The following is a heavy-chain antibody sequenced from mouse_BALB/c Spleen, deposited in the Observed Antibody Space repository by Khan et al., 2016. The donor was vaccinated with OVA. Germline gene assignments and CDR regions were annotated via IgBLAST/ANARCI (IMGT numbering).Heavy chain of an antibody. CDR2: ISYSGNT. J-gene: IGHJ2*01. CDR1: GYSITTDYA. CDR3: ARIYGGDFDY. V-gene: IGHV3-2*02. D-gene: IGHD1-1*01. Sequence: QLEESGPGLVKPSQSLSLTCTVTGYSITTDYAWNWIRQFPGSKLEWMGHISYSGNTNYNPSLKSRISITRDTSKNQFFLQLKSVTTEDTARYYCARIYGGDFDYWGQGTTLTVSS.